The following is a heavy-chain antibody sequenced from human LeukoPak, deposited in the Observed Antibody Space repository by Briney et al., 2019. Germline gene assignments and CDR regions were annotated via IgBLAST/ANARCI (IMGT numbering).Heavy chain of an antibody. CDR3: AKRGVVIRVVLVGFHKQAYYFDS. V-gene: IGHV3-23*01. J-gene: IGHJ4*02. D-gene: IGHD3-10*01. CDR2: ISDSGGST. CDR1: GITLSNYG. Sequence: GGSLRLSCAVSGITLSNYGMSWVRQAPGKGLEWVAGISDSGGSTNYADSVKGRFTISRDNPKNTLYLQMNSLRAEDTAVYFCAKRGVVIRVVLVGFHKQAYYFDSWGQGALVTVSS.